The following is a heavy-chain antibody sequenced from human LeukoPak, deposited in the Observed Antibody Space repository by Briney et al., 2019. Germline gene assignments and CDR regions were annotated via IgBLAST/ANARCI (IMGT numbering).Heavy chain of an antibody. Sequence: SETLSLTCTVSGGSISSSSYYWGWLRQPPGKGLEWIGSIYYSGSTYYNPSLKSRVTISVDTSKNQFSLKLSSVTAADTAVYYCARDRQWCSYCSSTSGPDYYYYMDVWGKGTTVTVSS. J-gene: IGHJ6*03. CDR2: IYYSGST. CDR3: ARDRQWCSYCSSTSGPDYYYYMDV. D-gene: IGHD2-2*01. CDR1: GGSISSSSYY. V-gene: IGHV4-39*07.